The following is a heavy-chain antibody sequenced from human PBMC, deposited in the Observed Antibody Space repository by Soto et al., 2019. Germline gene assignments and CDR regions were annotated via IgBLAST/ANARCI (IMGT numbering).Heavy chain of an antibody. CDR2: ISSSSISYI. V-gene: IGHV3-21*01. J-gene: IGHJ4*02. CDR1: GFTFSSYI. CDR3: ARDFTHSSSSGGDY. Sequence: PGGSLRLSCAASGFTFSSYIMNWVRQAPGKGLEWVSSISSSSISYIYYADSVKGRFTISRDNAKNSLYLQMNSLRAEDTAVYYCARDFTHSSSSGGDYWGQGTLVTVSS. D-gene: IGHD6-6*01.